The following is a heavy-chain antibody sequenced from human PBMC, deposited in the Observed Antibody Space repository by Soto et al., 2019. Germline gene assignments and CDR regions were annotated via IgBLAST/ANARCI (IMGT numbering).Heavy chain of an antibody. CDR1: GFTFSRYA. CDR3: AKARATYYYGSGPFDY. CDR2: ISGSGGST. J-gene: IGHJ4*02. D-gene: IGHD3-10*01. V-gene: IGHV3-23*01. Sequence: EVQLLESGGGLVQPGGSLRLSCAASGFTFSRYAMNWVRQAPGKGLEWVSAISGSGGSTYYADSVKGRFTISRDNSKNTLYLQMNSLRAEDTAVYYCAKARATYYYGSGPFDYWGQGTLVTVSS.